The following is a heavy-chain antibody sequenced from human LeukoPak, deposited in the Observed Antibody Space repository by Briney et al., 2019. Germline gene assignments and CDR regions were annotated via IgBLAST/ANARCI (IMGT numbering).Heavy chain of an antibody. V-gene: IGHV3-23*01. J-gene: IGHJ4*02. CDR3: AKGDDIGKHPTRAYYFDT. CDR2: TGLNSVNT. CDR1: GFTFSRHA. D-gene: IGHD5-24*01. Sequence: GGSLRLSCAASGFTFSRHAMSWVRQAPGKGLEWVSTTGLNSVNTLCAESVQGRFSISRDNSRNTLDLQMDNLRVDDTAVYYCAKGDDIGKHPTRAYYFDTWGQGTLVTVSS.